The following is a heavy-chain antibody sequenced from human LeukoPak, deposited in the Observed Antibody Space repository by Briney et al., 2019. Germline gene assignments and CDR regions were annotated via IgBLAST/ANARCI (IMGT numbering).Heavy chain of an antibody. D-gene: IGHD5-12*01. CDR1: GGSISSYY. CDR2: IYYSGST. CDR3: ARETPYRGTFDY. J-gene: IGHJ4*02. Sequence: SETLSLTCTVSGGSISSYYWSWIRQPPGKGLEWIGYIYYSGSTNYNPSLKSRVTISVDTSKNQFSLKLSSVTAADTAVYYCARETPYRGTFDYWGQGTLVTVSS. V-gene: IGHV4-59*01.